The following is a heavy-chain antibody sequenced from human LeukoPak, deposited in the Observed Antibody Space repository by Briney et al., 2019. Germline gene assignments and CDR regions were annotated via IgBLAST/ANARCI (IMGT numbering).Heavy chain of an antibody. CDR2: ISAYNGDT. V-gene: IGHV1-18*01. CDR1: GYTFTSYG. CDR3: ARDITYYDFWSGYYTSQGVDY. Sequence: ASVKVSCKASGYTFTSYGISWVRQAPGQGREWRGWISAYNGDTNYEQKLQGRVTMTTDTSTRTAYMELRSLRSDDTAVYYCARDITYYDFWSGYYTSQGVDYWGQGTLVTVSS. D-gene: IGHD3-3*01. J-gene: IGHJ4*02.